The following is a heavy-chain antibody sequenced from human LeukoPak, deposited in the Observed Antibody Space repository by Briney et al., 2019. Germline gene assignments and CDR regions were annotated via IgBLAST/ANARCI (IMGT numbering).Heavy chain of an antibody. J-gene: IGHJ4*02. V-gene: IGHV4-59*01. D-gene: IGHD3-10*01. CDR1: GGSISSYY. CDR3: ATSYYYGSGSRF. CDR2: IYYSGST. Sequence: SQTLSLTCTVSGGSISSYYWSWIRQPPGKGLEWIGYIYYSGSTNYNPSLKSRVTISVDTSKNQFSLKLSSVTAADTAVYYCATSYYYGSGSRFWGQGTLVTVSS.